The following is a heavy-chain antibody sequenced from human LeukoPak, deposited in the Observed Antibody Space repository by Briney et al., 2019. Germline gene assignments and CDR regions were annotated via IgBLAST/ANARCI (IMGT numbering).Heavy chain of an antibody. J-gene: IGHJ2*01. CDR3: ARDLPVSDYGDYSRSLDWYFDL. CDR2: ISAYNGNT. Sequence: ASVKVSCKASGYTFTSYGISWVRQAPGQGLEWMGWISAYNGNTNYAQKLQGRATMTTDTSTSTAYMELRSLRSDDTAVYYCARDLPVSDYGDYSRSLDWYFDLWGRGTLVTVSS. V-gene: IGHV1-18*01. D-gene: IGHD4-17*01. CDR1: GYTFTSYG.